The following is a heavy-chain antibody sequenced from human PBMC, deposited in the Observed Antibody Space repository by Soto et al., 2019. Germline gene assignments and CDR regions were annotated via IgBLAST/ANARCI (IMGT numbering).Heavy chain of an antibody. CDR2: IYYSGST. Sequence: SETLSLTCTVAGGSISSYYCSWIRQPPGKGLEWMGYIYYSGSTNYNPSLKSRVTISVDTSKNQFSLELSSVTAADTAVYYCSRVGSGSHGFAFDIWGQGTMVTVSS. J-gene: IGHJ3*02. CDR1: GGSISSYY. CDR3: SRVGSGSHGFAFDI. V-gene: IGHV4-59*01. D-gene: IGHD1-26*01.